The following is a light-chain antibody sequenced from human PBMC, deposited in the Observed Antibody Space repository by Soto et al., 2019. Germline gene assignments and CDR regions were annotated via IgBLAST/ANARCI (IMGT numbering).Light chain of an antibody. CDR3: QQYNNWPIT. V-gene: IGKV3D-15*01. CDR2: GAS. CDR1: RSVSSY. Sequence: ESELTQSPATLSLSPGESATLSCRASRSVSSYLAWYQQKPGQAPRLLIYGASSRATGIPDRFSGSGSGTEFTLTISSLQSEDFAVYYCQQYNNWPITFGQGTRLEI. J-gene: IGKJ5*01.